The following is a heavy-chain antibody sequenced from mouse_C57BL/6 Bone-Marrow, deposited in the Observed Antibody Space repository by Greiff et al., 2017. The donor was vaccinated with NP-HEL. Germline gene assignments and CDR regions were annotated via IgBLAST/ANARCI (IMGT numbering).Heavy chain of an antibody. CDR3: ARRYYGSSYWYFDV. D-gene: IGHD1-1*01. CDR1: GFTFSDYG. V-gene: IGHV5-17*01. Sequence: DVMLVESGGGLVKPGGSLKLSCAASGFTFSDYGMHWVRQAPEKGLEWVAYISSGSSTIYYVDTVKGRFTIYRDNAKNTLFRQMTSLRSEDTAMYYCARRYYGSSYWYFDVWGTGTTVTVSS. J-gene: IGHJ1*03. CDR2: ISSGSSTI.